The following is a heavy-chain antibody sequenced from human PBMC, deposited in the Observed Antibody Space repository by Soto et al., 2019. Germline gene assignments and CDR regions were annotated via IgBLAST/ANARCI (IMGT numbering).Heavy chain of an antibody. Sequence: PSETLSLTCTVSGGSISSYYWSWIRQPPGKGLEWIGYIYYSGSTNYNPSLKSRVTISVDTSKNQFSLKLSSVTAADTAVYYCAGSGLRYFDWLTQIGGMDVWGKGTTVTVSS. J-gene: IGHJ6*03. CDR2: IYYSGST. CDR3: AGSGLRYFDWLTQIGGMDV. D-gene: IGHD3-9*01. CDR1: GGSISSYY. V-gene: IGHV4-59*01.